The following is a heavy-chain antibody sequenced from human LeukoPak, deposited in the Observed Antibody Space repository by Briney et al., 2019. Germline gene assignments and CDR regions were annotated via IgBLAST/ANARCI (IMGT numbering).Heavy chain of an antibody. D-gene: IGHD3-16*02. V-gene: IGHV1-24*01. Sequence: ASVKVSCKVSGYTLTELSMHWVRQAPGKGLEWMGGFDPEDGETIYAQKFQGRVTITADESTSTAYMELSSLRSEDTAVYYCASPGYDYVWGSYRYTGVGYYYYYMDVWGKGTTVTISS. CDR1: GYTLTELS. CDR2: FDPEDGET. CDR3: ASPGYDYVWGSYRYTGVGYYYYYMDV. J-gene: IGHJ6*03.